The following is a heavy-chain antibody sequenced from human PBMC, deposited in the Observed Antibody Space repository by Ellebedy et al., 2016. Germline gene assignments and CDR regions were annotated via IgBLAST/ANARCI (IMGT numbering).Heavy chain of an antibody. CDR3: ARDQRYGAFDM. D-gene: IGHD3-9*01. J-gene: IGHJ3*02. Sequence: GEFLKISCATSGFALSAYSMNWVRQAPGKGLEWISFISSSGGTKYYIDSVKGRFTISRDNAKNSLYLQMNSLRAEDTAVYYCARDQRYGAFDMWGQGTMVTVSS. CDR2: ISSSGGTK. V-gene: IGHV3-48*04. CDR1: GFALSAYS.